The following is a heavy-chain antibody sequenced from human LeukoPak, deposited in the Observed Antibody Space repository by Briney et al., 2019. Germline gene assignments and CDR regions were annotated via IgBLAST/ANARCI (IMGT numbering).Heavy chain of an antibody. V-gene: IGHV3-23*01. J-gene: IGHJ4*02. D-gene: IGHD3-3*01. CDR2: ISGSGGST. CDR3: AKERETYYDFWSGFDY. Sequence: PGGSLRLSCAASGFTFSSYAMSWVRQAPGKGLEWVSAISGSGGSTYYADSVKGRFTISRDNSKNTLYLQMNSLRAEDTAVYYCAKERETYYDFWSGFDYWGQGTLVTVSS. CDR1: GFTFSSYA.